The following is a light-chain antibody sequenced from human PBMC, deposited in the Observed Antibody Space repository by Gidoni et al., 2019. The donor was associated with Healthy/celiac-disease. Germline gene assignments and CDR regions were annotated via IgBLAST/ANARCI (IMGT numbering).Light chain of an antibody. CDR3: QQYYSTPPYT. CDR2: WAS. Sequence: DIVMTQSPDSLAVSLGESATINCKSSQSVLYSANNKDYLAWFQQKPGQPPKLLIYWASTRESGVPDRVSGSGYGTDFTLTISSLQAEDVAVYYCQQYYSTPPYTFGQGTKLEIK. V-gene: IGKV4-1*01. CDR1: QSVLYSANNKDY. J-gene: IGKJ2*01.